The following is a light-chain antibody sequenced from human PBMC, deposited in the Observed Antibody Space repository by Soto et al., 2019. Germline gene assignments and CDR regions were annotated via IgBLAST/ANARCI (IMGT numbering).Light chain of an antibody. CDR2: DVS. CDR3: EQYNTFWT. V-gene: IGKV1-5*01. J-gene: IGKJ1*01. Sequence: DIQMTQSPSTLSASVGDRVTITCRASQSISRWLAWYQQKPWKAPKLLIYDVSSLESGVPSRFTGSGSGTEYTLNTSTLQPDDFATYYCEQYNTFWTFGQGTKVEIK. CDR1: QSISRW.